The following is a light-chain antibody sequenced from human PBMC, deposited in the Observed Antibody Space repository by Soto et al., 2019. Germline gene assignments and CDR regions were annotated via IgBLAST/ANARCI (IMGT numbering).Light chain of an antibody. V-gene: IGKV3-11*01. CDR2: DAS. CDR1: QSVSSY. CDR3: QQRSNWPPT. J-gene: IGKJ5*01. Sequence: EIVLTQSPATLSLSPGERATLSGRASQSVSSYLAWYQQKPGQAPRLLIYDASNRATGIPARFSGSGSGTDFTLTISSLEPVDFAVYYCQQRSNWPPTCGQGTRLEIK.